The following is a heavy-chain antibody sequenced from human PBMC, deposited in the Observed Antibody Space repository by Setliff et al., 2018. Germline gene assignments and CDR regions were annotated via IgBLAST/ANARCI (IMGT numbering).Heavy chain of an antibody. CDR3: ARDLAELNDYYDVFDI. CDR1: GGSISSYY. J-gene: IGHJ3*02. D-gene: IGHD3-16*01. V-gene: IGHV4-59*01. Sequence: KSSETLSLTCTVSGGSISSYYWSWIRQPPGKGLEWIGFIYYSGSTVYNPSLKSRVTISVDTSNNQFSLKLTSVSAADTAVYYCARDLAELNDYYDVFDIWGQGTMVTVSS. CDR2: IYYSGST.